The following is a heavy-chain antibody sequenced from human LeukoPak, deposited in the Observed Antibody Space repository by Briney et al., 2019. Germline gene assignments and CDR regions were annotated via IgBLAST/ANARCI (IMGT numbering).Heavy chain of an antibody. J-gene: IGHJ4*02. Sequence: GGSLRLSCAASGFTFSDNDMHWVRQATGKGLEWVSAIGTAGDTYYTGSVKGRFTISRENAKNSLYLQMNSLRAGDTAVYYCVRVAKERVGGVYYFDYWGQGTPVTLSS. CDR2: IGTAGDT. V-gene: IGHV3-13*01. D-gene: IGHD1-1*01. CDR3: VRVAKERVGGVYYFDY. CDR1: GFTFSDND.